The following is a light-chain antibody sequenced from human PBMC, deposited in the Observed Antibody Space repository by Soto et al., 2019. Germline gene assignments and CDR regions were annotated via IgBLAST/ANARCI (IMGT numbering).Light chain of an antibody. CDR1: KNDIGVYDF. CDR3: KSYAGSNTYV. J-gene: IGLJ1*01. Sequence: QSALTQPPSASGSPGQSVTISCTGTKNDIGVYDFVSWYQHHPGKAPRLIIYEVVQRPSGVPDRFSGSKSGNTASLTVSGIQAEDEADYFCKSYAGSNTYVFGSGTKLTVL. CDR2: EVV. V-gene: IGLV2-8*01.